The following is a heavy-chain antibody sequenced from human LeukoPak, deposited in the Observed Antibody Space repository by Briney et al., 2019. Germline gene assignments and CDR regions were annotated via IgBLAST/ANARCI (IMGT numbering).Heavy chain of an antibody. J-gene: IGHJ4*02. V-gene: IGHV1-2*02. D-gene: IGHD2-21*02. Sequence: ASVKVSCKTSGYTSATYFMHWVRQAPGQGLEWMGYIKPNSGVTNYAQKFRGRVTMTWDTSISTAYIELSGLTSDDTAIYYCARPTYCGSDCYFNFDYWGQGALVTVSS. CDR3: ARPTYCGSDCYFNFDY. CDR2: IKPNSGVT. CDR1: GYTSATYF.